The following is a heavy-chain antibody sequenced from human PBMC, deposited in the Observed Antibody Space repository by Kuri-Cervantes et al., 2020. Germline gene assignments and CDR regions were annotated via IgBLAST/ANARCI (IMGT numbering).Heavy chain of an antibody. V-gene: IGHV5-51*01. J-gene: IGHJ6*02. CDR1: GYSFTSYW. D-gene: IGHD4-11*01. CDR3: ARLQGHGMDV. CDR2: IYPGDFDT. Sequence: ETLSLTCKGSGYSFTSYWIGWVRQMPGKGLEWMGIIYPGDFDTRYSPSFQGQVTISADKSISTAYLQWSSLKASDTAMYYCARLQGHGMDVWGQGTTVTVSS.